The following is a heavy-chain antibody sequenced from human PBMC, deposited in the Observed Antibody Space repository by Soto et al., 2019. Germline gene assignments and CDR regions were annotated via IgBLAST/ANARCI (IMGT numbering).Heavy chain of an antibody. CDR1: VGSISSVGYY. CDR2: IYYSGST. Sequence: SETLSLTCTVSVGSISSVGYYWSWIRQHPGKGLEWIGYIYYSGSTYYNPSLKSRVTISVDTSKNQFSLKLSSVTAADTAVYYCARRQQLENAFYYWGQGTLVTVSS. J-gene: IGHJ4*02. V-gene: IGHV4-31*03. D-gene: IGHD6-13*01. CDR3: ARRQQLENAFYY.